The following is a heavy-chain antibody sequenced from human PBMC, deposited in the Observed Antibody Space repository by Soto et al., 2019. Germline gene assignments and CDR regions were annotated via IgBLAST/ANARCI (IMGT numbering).Heavy chain of an antibody. J-gene: IGHJ4*02. V-gene: IGHV1-18*01. D-gene: IGHD3-16*01. CDR1: GYTFTNFG. Sequence: QVQLVQSGAEVKKPGASVKVSCKTSGYTFTNFGLSWVRQAPGQGLEWMGWISAYNGNTNYARNFQGRVTMTTDTSTSTGYMELRSLRSDDTAVYYSARGGTPIDYWGQGTLVTVSS. CDR2: ISAYNGNT. CDR3: ARGGTPIDY.